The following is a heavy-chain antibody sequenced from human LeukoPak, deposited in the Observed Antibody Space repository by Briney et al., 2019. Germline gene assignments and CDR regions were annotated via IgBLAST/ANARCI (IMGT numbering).Heavy chain of an antibody. CDR1: GGSISSGDYY. V-gene: IGHV4-30-4*01. CDR3: ARGSYVCSSTNCYPAYFDS. Sequence: PSETLSLTCTVSGGSISSGDYYWSWIRQPPGKGLEWIGYIYYSGSTYNNPPLKSQVNISVDRSKNQFSLKLSSVTAADTAVYYCARGSYVCSSTNCYPAYFDSWGQGTLVTVSS. CDR2: IYYSGST. D-gene: IGHD2-2*01. J-gene: IGHJ4*02.